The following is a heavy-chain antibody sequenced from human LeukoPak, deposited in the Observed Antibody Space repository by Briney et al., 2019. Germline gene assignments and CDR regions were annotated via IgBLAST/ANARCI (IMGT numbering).Heavy chain of an antibody. V-gene: IGHV3-74*01. CDR2: INNDGSSA. Sequence: GGSLRLSCAASGFTFNNYWIRWVRQVPGKGLVWVSRINNDGSSASYVDSVKGRFTISRDNAKNTLFLQMNSLRAEDTAVYYCARRGTGHGMDVWGQGTTVIVSS. J-gene: IGHJ6*02. CDR1: GFTFNNYW. D-gene: IGHD1-1*01. CDR3: ARRGTGHGMDV.